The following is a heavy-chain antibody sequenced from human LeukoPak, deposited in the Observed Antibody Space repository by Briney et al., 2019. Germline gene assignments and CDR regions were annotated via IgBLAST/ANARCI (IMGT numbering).Heavy chain of an antibody. J-gene: IGHJ4*02. CDR3: ARLGRYADY. CDR1: GFTFTNYA. Sequence: GGSLRLSCAASGFTFTNYAMTWVRQVPGKGLEWVSHISVSGGSSYPVDSVKGRFTISRDNSMNTLYLQMNSLRAEDTAVYYCARLGRYADYWGQGTLVTVSS. D-gene: IGHD3-16*01. V-gene: IGHV3-23*01. CDR2: ISVSGGSS.